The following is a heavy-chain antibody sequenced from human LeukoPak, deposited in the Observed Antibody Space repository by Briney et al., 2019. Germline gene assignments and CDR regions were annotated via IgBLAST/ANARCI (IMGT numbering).Heavy chain of an antibody. D-gene: IGHD3-9*01. V-gene: IGHV3-53*01. J-gene: IGHJ4*02. Sequence: GGSLRLSCAASGFTVSSNYMGWVRQAPGKGLEWVSVIYSGGSTYYADSVKGRFTISRDNSKNTLYLQMNSLRAEDTAVYYCARVGYFDWALDYWGQGTLVTVSS. CDR1: GFTVSSNY. CDR2: IYSGGST. CDR3: ARVGYFDWALDY.